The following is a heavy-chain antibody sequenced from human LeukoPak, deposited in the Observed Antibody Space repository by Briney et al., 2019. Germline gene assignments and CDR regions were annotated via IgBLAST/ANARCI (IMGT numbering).Heavy chain of an antibody. CDR1: GYSFTTYG. J-gene: IGHJ4*02. V-gene: IGHV1-3*03. CDR2: ITTGRGET. Sequence: ASVKVSCTASGYSFTTYGMNWVPQAPGQGLEWMGWITTGRGETRYSQEFQRRITFTRDTSASTVYMDLSDLRSEDTAVYYCARGGKQWRGGNYFDSWGQGTLVAVSS. CDR3: ARGGKQWRGGNYFDS. D-gene: IGHD6-19*01.